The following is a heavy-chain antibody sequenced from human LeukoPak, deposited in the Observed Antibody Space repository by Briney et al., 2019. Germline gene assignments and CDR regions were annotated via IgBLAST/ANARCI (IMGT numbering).Heavy chain of an antibody. Sequence: ASVKVSCKASGYTFTSYYVHWVRQAPGQGLEWLGIINPVSGITTYAQKFQGRLTMTRDTSTSTVHMDLSSLRSEDTAVYYCARDHTGGGSSWSDNWFDPWGQGTLVTVSS. J-gene: IGHJ5*02. CDR3: ARDHTGGGSSWSDNWFDP. CDR1: GYTFTSYY. CDR2: INPVSGIT. V-gene: IGHV1-46*01. D-gene: IGHD6-13*01.